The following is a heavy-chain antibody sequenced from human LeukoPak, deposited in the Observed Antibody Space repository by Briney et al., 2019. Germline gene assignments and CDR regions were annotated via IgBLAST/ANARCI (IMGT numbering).Heavy chain of an antibody. J-gene: IGHJ6*02. D-gene: IGHD5-12*01. CDR2: IYSSGSA. CDR3: AREWLRLGRGYYYYYGMDV. CDR1: GGSISSYY. V-gene: IGHV4-59*01. Sequence: SETLSLTCTVSGGSISSYYWSWIRQPPGKGLEWIGNIYSSGSANYNPSLESRVTMSVDTSKNQFSLRLTSVTAADTAVYYCAREWLRLGRGYYYYYGMDVWGQGTTVTVSS.